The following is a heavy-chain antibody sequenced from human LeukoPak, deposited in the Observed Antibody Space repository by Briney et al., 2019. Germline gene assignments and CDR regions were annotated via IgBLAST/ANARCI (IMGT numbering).Heavy chain of an antibody. CDR1: GFTFSSYA. CDR2: ISGSGGST. V-gene: IGHV3-23*01. D-gene: IGHD6-13*01. CDR3: AKDPVHSGPLAAAPRDP. J-gene: IGHJ5*02. Sequence: GGSLRLSCAASGFTFSSYAMSWVRQAPGKGLEWVSAISGSGGSTYYADSVKGRFTISRDNSKTTLYLQMNSLRAEDTAVYYCAKDPVHSGPLAAAPRDPWGQGTLVTVSS.